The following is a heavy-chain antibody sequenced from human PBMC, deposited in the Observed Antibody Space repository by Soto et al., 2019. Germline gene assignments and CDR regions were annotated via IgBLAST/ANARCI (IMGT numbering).Heavy chain of an antibody. D-gene: IGHD6-13*01. V-gene: IGHV4-59*01. Sequence: SETLSLTCTVSGGSISSYYWSWIRQPPGKGLEWIGYIYYSGSTNYNPSLKSRVTISVDTSKNQFSLKLSSVTAADTAVYYCARDETGYSSSGFDYWGQGTLVTVSS. J-gene: IGHJ4*02. CDR1: GGSISSYY. CDR2: IYYSGST. CDR3: ARDETGYSSSGFDY.